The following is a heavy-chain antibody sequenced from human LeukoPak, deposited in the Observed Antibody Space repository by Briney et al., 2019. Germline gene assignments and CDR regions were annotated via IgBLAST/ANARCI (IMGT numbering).Heavy chain of an antibody. J-gene: IGHJ4*02. D-gene: IGHD2-2*01. CDR3: AHGTMYQLDY. Sequence: GGSLRLSCAASGFTFSGYDMNWVRQAPGKGLEWVSSISGSSRYIYYADSMKGRFTISRDNSKNTLYLQMNSLRAEDTAVYYCAHGTMYQLDYWGQGTLVTVSS. V-gene: IGHV3-21*04. CDR1: GFTFSGYD. CDR2: ISGSSRYI.